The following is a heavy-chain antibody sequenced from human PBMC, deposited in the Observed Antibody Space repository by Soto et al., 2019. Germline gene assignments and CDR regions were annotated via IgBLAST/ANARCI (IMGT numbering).Heavy chain of an antibody. J-gene: IGHJ4*02. D-gene: IGHD6-19*01. CDR2: ISAYNGNT. CDR1: GYTFTSYG. Sequence: ASVKVSWKAAGYTFTSYGISWGRQAPGQGLEWMGWISAYNGNTNYAQKLQGRVTMTTDTSTSTAYMELRSLRSDDTAVYYCARVYSSGWYCLDYWGQGTLVTVSS. V-gene: IGHV1-18*01. CDR3: ARVYSSGWYCLDY.